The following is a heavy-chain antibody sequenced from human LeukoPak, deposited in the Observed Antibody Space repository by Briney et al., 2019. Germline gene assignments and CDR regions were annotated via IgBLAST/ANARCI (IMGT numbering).Heavy chain of an antibody. CDR3: ATSGGIVAKLDY. V-gene: IGHV4-39*01. CDR1: GGSISSINYY. Sequence: SETLSLTCTVSGGSISSINYYWGWIRQPPGKGLEWIGSIYYSGSTYYNPSLKSRVTISVDTSKNQFSLKLSSVTAADTAVYYCATSGGIVAKLDYWGQGTLVTVSS. J-gene: IGHJ4*02. D-gene: IGHD5-12*01. CDR2: IYYSGST.